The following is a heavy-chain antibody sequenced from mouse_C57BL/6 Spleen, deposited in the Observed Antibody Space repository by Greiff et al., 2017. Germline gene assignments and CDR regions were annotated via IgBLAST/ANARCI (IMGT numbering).Heavy chain of an antibody. D-gene: IGHD3-2*02. CDR1: GYTFTDYY. Sequence: VKLMESGAELVRPGASVKLSCKASGYTFTDYYINWVKQRPGQGLEWIARIYPGSGNTYYNEKFKGKATLTAEKSSSTAYMQLSSLTSADSAVYFCAKTAQATYYFDYWGQGTTLTVSS. J-gene: IGHJ2*01. CDR3: AKTAQATYYFDY. CDR2: IYPGSGNT. V-gene: IGHV1-76*01.